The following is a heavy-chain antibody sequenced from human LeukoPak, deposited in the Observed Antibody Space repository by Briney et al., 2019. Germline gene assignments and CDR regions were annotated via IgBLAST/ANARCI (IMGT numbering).Heavy chain of an antibody. CDR2: INDSGST. J-gene: IGHJ4*02. D-gene: IGHD6-6*01. CDR3: ARKLGTGSSAGVIDY. Sequence: SETLSLTCAVYGGSFSGYYWSWIRQPPGKGLECIGEINDSGSTNYNPSLTSRVTISVDTSKNQFSLKVKSVTAADTAVYYCARKLGTGSSAGVIDYWGQRTLVTVSS. V-gene: IGHV4-34*01. CDR1: GGSFSGYY.